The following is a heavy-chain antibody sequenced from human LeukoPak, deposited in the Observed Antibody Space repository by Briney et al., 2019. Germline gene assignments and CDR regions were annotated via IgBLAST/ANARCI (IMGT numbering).Heavy chain of an antibody. Sequence: GGSLRLSCAASGFIFTKNWMRWVRQAPGKGLEWVANIKQDGSEKYYVDCVKGRFTISRDNAKNSLYLQMNSLRAEDTAVYYCARLTGDYDWGFDYWGQGTLVTVSS. CDR1: GFIFTKNW. D-gene: IGHD4-17*01. J-gene: IGHJ4*02. CDR2: IKQDGSEK. CDR3: ARLTGDYDWGFDY. V-gene: IGHV3-7*01.